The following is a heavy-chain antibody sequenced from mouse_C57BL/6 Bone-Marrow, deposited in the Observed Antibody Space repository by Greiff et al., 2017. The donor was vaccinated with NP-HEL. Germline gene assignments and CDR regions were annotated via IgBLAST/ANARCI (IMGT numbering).Heavy chain of an antibody. CDR3: ARDDSNYPMDY. D-gene: IGHD2-5*01. J-gene: IGHJ4*01. Sequence: EVQLVESEGGLVQPGSSMKLSCTASGFTFSDYYMAWVRQVPEKGLEWVANINYDGSSTYYLDSLKSRFIISRDNAKNILYLQMSSLKSEDTATYYCARDDSNYPMDYWGQGTSVTVSS. CDR1: GFTFSDYY. CDR2: INYDGSST. V-gene: IGHV5-16*01.